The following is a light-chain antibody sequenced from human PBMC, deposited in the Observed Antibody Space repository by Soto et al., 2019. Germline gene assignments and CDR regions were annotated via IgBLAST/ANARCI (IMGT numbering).Light chain of an antibody. Sequence: EIVLTQSPSTLSLSPGERATLSCRASQSISDTLAWYQQKPGQAPRLLIYVASYRATGIPARFSGSGSGTEYTLTISNLQAEDFAVYYCQQFNNWPHTFGQGTKVDIK. V-gene: IGKV3-15*01. CDR2: VAS. J-gene: IGKJ2*01. CDR3: QQFNNWPHT. CDR1: QSISDT.